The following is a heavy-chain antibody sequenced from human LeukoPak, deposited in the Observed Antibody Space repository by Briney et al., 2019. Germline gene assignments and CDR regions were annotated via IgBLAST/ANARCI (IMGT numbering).Heavy chain of an antibody. CDR1: GNTLTRHY. D-gene: IGHD2-21*01. CDR2: INPSGGSA. Sequence: ASVKVSCKASGNTLTRHYMHWVRQAPGQGLEWMGIINPSGGSASYAQKFQGRVAMTRDTSTSTVYMELTSLRSEDTAVYYCARDFRDTAFDYWGQGTLVTVSS. V-gene: IGHV1-46*01. J-gene: IGHJ4*02. CDR3: ARDFRDTAFDY.